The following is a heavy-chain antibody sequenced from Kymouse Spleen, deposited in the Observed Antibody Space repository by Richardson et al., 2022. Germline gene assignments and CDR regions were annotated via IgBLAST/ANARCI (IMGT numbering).Heavy chain of an antibody. CDR2: IKQDGSEK. Sequence: EVQLVESGGGLVQPGGSLRLSCAASGFTFSSYWMSWVRQAPGKGLEWVANIKQDGSEKYYVDSVKGRFTISRDNAKNSLYLQMNSLRAEDTAVYYCARGITGTPYYYYGMDVWGQGTTVTVSS. CDR1: GFTFSSYW. V-gene: IGHV3-7*01. J-gene: IGHJ6*02. CDR3: ARGITGTPYYYYGMDV. D-gene: IGHD1-20*01,IGHD1-7*01.